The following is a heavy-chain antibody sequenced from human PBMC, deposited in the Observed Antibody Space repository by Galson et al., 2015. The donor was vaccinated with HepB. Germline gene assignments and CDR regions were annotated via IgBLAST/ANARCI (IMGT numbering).Heavy chain of an antibody. CDR3: TQGGVLERLLGESPGDV. D-gene: IGHD3-3*01. J-gene: IGHJ6*02. CDR2: ITISNSYI. CDR1: GFTFSSYS. Sequence: SLRLSCAASGFTFSSYSMNWVRQAPGKGLEWVSSITISNSYIYYADSVRGRFTISRDNAKNSLYPQMNSLRVEDTALYYCTQGGVLERLLGESPGDVWGQGTTVIVSS. V-gene: IGHV3-21*06.